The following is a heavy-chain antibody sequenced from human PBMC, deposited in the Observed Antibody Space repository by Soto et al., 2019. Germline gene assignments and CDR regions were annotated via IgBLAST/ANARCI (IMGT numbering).Heavy chain of an antibody. CDR3: AKSRNYYPYYYYGMDV. Sequence: GGSLRLSCAASGFTFSSYGMHWVRQAPGKGLEWVAVISYDGSNKYYADSVKGRFTISRDNSKNTLYLQMNSLRAEDTAVYYCAKSRNYYPYYYYGMDVWGQGT. V-gene: IGHV3-30*18. J-gene: IGHJ6*02. CDR1: GFTFSSYG. D-gene: IGHD1-26*01. CDR2: ISYDGSNK.